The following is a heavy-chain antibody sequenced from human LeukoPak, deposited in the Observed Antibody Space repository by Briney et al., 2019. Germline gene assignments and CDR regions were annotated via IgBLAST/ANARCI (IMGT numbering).Heavy chain of an antibody. J-gene: IGHJ4*02. CDR3: AKESHDSSGWDFDY. D-gene: IGHD3-22*01. V-gene: IGHV3-23*01. CDR2: IGGSAGST. Sequence: GKSLRLSCAASGFTFRSYAMSWVRQAPGKGLEWVSAIGGSAGSTYYADSVKGRFTISRDNSKNTLYLQMNSLRAEDTAVYYCAKESHDSSGWDFDYWGQGTLVTVSS. CDR1: GFTFRSYA.